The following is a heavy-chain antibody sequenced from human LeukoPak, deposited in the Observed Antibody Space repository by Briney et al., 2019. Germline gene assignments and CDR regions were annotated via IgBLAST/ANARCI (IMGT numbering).Heavy chain of an antibody. J-gene: IGHJ5*02. CDR1: GYSFTSYW. Sequence: GESLKISCKGSGYSFTSYWIGWVRQMPGKGLEWMGIIYPGDSDTRYSPSFQGQVTISADKSISTAYLQWSSLKASDTAIYYCARRNPLGCSSTSCFTGWFDPWGQGTLVTVSS. CDR2: IYPGDSDT. V-gene: IGHV5-51*01. CDR3: ARRNPLGCSSTSCFTGWFDP. D-gene: IGHD2-2*01.